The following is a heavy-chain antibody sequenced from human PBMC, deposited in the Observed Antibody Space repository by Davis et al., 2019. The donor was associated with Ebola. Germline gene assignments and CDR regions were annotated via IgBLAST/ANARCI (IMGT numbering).Heavy chain of an antibody. CDR1: GFTFSSYA. Sequence: PGGSLRLSCADSGFTFSSYAMHWVRQAPGKGLEWVAVISYDGSNKYYADSVKGRFTISRDNSKNTLYLQMNSLRAKDTAVYYCARVASYSSGWQPSNYWGQGTLVTVSS. J-gene: IGHJ4*02. V-gene: IGHV3-30-3*01. D-gene: IGHD6-19*01. CDR2: ISYDGSNK. CDR3: ARVASYSSGWQPSNY.